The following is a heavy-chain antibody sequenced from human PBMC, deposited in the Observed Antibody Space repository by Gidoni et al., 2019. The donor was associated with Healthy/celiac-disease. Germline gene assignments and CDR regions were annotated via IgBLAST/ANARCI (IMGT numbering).Heavy chain of an antibody. V-gene: IGHV3-13*01. CDR2: IGTAGDT. J-gene: IGHJ4*02. Sequence: EVQLVESGGGLVQPGGSLRLSCAASGFTFSSYDMHWVRQATGKGLEWVAAIGTAGDTYYPGSVKGRFTISRENAKNSLYLQMNSLRAGDTAVYYCARGSKYYYDSSGLVDYWGQGTLVTVSS. CDR3: ARGSKYYYDSSGLVDY. D-gene: IGHD3-22*01. CDR1: GFTFSSYD.